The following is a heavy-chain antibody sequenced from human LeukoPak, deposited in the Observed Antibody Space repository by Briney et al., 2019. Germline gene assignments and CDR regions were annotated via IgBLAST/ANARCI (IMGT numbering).Heavy chain of an antibody. CDR3: ARDLSVAGAWDY. D-gene: IGHD6-19*01. CDR2: ISYDGSNK. V-gene: IGHV3-30-3*01. J-gene: IGHJ4*02. Sequence: GGSLRLSCAASGFTFSSYAMHWVRQAPGKGLEWVAVISYDGSNKYYADSVKGRFTISRDNSKNTLYLQMNSLRAEDTAVYYCARDLSVAGAWDYWGQGTLVTVSS. CDR1: GFTFSSYA.